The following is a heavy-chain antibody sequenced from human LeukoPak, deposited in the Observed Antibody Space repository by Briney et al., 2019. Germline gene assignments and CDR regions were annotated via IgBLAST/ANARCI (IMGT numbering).Heavy chain of an antibody. V-gene: IGHV3-7*01. CDR1: GFSFDSYW. J-gene: IGHJ4*02. Sequence: PGGSLRLSCVASGFSFDSYWMNWVRQAPGRGLEWVANINHDATEKYYVDSVKGRFTISRDNAKKSLYLQNSLRAEDTAVYYCARGGGYSYGSFDYWGQGTLVTVSS. CDR2: INHDATEK. D-gene: IGHD5-18*01. CDR3: ARGGGYSYGSFDY.